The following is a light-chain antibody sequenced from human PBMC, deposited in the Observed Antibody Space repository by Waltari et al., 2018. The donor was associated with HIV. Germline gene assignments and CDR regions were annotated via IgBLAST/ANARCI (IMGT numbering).Light chain of an antibody. CDR1: SPNLGSNY. Sequence: QSVLTQPPSASGTPGQRVAISCSGSSPNLGSNYVYWYPQVPGAAPKLLLYRNNQRHSGVPDRFSGSKSGASASLAISGPRSDDEADYYCAAWDDSLKNYVFGTGTRVTVL. CDR3: AAWDDSLKNYV. J-gene: IGLJ1*01. V-gene: IGLV1-47*01. CDR2: RNN.